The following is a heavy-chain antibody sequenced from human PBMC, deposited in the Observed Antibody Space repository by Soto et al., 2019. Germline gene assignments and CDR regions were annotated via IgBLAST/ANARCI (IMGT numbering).Heavy chain of an antibody. CDR3: ARDRGGITVSSKPLGEWFDP. Sequence: SQTLSLTCAIAGDSVSSNSAAWHWIRQSPSRGLEWLGKTYYRSQWHNDYAVSLKSRIAINSDTSKNQFSLQLNSVTPEDTAVYYCARDRGGITVSSKPLGEWFDPWGQGTLVTVSS. CDR1: GDSVSSNSAA. V-gene: IGHV6-1*01. D-gene: IGHD3-16*01. CDR2: TYYRSQWHN. J-gene: IGHJ5*02.